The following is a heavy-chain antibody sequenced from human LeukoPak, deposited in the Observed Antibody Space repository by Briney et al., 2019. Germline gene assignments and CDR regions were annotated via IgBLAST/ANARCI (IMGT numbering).Heavy chain of an antibody. V-gene: IGHV3-21*01. CDR3: ARTRHYYDSSGYYDY. J-gene: IGHJ4*02. CDR1: GFTFSSYS. Sequence: GGSLRLSCAASGFTFSSYSMNWVRQAQGKGLEWVSSISSSSSYIYYADSVKGRFTISRDNAKNSLYLQMNSLRAEDTAVYYCARTRHYYDSSGYYDYWGQGTLVTVSS. CDR2: ISSSSSYI. D-gene: IGHD3-22*01.